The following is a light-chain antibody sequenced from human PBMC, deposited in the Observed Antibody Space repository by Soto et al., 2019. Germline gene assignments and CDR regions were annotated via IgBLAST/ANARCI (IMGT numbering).Light chain of an antibody. V-gene: IGKV3-15*01. Sequence: EIVLTRSPGTLSLSPGERATPSCRASQSVSNTYLAWFQQKPGQAPRLLILGASTRATGIRARFTGSGSRREFTVTISSLQSDDFATYYGHQYNSYSPTWTFGQGTKVDIK. CDR2: GAS. CDR1: QSVSNTY. J-gene: IGKJ1*01. CDR3: HQYNSYSPTWT.